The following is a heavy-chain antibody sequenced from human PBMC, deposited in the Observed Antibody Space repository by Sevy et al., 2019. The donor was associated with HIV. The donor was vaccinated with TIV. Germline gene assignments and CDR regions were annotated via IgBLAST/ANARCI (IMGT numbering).Heavy chain of an antibody. D-gene: IGHD2-15*01. CDR2: ISYDGSNQ. Sequence: GGSLRLSCAASGFTLSNYGMHWVRQAPGKGLEWVAVISYDGSNQYYADSVQGRFTISRDNSKNTLYVQMNSLRTEDTAVYYCAKGAVDCSDGTCYSAYYYSVMDVWGQGTTVTVSS. CDR3: AKGAVDCSDGTCYSAYYYSVMDV. J-gene: IGHJ6*02. V-gene: IGHV3-30*18. CDR1: GFTLSNYG.